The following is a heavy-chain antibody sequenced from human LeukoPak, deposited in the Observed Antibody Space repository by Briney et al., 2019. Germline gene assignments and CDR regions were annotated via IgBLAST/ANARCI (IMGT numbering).Heavy chain of an antibody. CDR1: GFTFSSYAM. D-gene: IGHD5-24*01. J-gene: IGHJ4*02. V-gene: IGHV4-4*02. CDR3: ASSRIDGYNSDY. CDR2: IYHSGST. Sequence: GSLRLSCAASGFTFSSYAMSWVRQPPGKGLEWIGEIYHSGSTNYNPSLKSRVTISVDKSKNQFSLKLSSVTAADTAVYYCASSRIDGYNSDYWGQGTLVTVSS.